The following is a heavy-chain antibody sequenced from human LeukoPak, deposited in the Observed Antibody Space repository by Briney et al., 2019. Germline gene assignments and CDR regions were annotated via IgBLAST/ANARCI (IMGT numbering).Heavy chain of an antibody. Sequence: ASVKVSCKVSGYTLTELSMHWVRQAPGKGLEWMGGFDPEDGETIYAQKFQGRVTMTEDTSTDTAYMELSSLRSEDTAVYYCATKGPRWYYDFWSGYSYWGQGTLVTVSS. V-gene: IGHV1-24*01. D-gene: IGHD3-3*01. CDR2: FDPEDGET. CDR3: ATKGPRWYYDFWSGYSY. CDR1: GYTLTELS. J-gene: IGHJ4*02.